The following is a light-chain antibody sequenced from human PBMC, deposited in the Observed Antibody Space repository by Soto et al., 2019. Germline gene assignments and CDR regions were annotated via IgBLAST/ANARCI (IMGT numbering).Light chain of an antibody. V-gene: IGKV3D-15*01. CDR1: QSVDND. J-gene: IGKJ4*01. Sequence: EVVVTQSPDTLPFSPVETSTLCFRASQSVDNDLAWYQQKPGQPPRLLIYDASTRATGIPARFSGSQSGTEFTLTISSLLSEDFAVYFCQQYNNWPLTFGGGTKVDIK. CDR2: DAS. CDR3: QQYNNWPLT.